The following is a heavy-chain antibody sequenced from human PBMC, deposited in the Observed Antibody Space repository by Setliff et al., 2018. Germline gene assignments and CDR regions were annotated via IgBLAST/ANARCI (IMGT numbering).Heavy chain of an antibody. CDR2: ISGYNGNT. V-gene: IGHV1-18*01. J-gene: IGHJ5*02. D-gene: IGHD2-15*01. CDR1: GYTFINYG. CDR3: AGVYCDGGGCYSNWYDP. Sequence: ASVKVSCKTSGYTFINYGLSWMRQAPGQGLEWMGRISGYNGNTDYAQNLQGRVTMTIDTSTSTAYMELRSLRSDDTAVYYCAGVYCDGGGCYSNWYDPWGQGTLVTVSS.